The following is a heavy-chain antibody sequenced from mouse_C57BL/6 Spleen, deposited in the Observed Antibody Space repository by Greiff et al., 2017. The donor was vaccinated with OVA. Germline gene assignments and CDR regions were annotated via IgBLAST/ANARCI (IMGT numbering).Heavy chain of an antibody. CDR3: ARSGYYSNSQAWFAY. D-gene: IGHD2-5*01. CDR2: INPSSGYT. Sequence: VQGVESGAELAKPGASVKLSCKASGYTFTSYWMHWVKQRPGQGLEWIGYINPSSGYTKYNQKFKDKATLTADKSSSTAYMQLSSLTYEDSAVYYCARSGYYSNSQAWFAYWGQGTLVTVSA. CDR1: GYTFTSYW. J-gene: IGHJ3*01. V-gene: IGHV1-7*01.